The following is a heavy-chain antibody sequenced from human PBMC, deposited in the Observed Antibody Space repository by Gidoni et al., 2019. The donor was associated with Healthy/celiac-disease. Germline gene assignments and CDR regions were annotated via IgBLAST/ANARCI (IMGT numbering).Heavy chain of an antibody. Sequence: EVQLVESGGGLVKPGGSLRLSCAASGFTFRNPWMSWVRQAPGKGLEWVGRSKSKTDGGTTDYAAPVKGRFTISRDDSKNTLYLQMNSLKTEDTAVYYCTTDVTDSSTDAFDIWGQGTMVTVSS. J-gene: IGHJ3*02. V-gene: IGHV3-15*01. D-gene: IGHD6-19*01. CDR1: GFTFRNPW. CDR2: SKSKTDGGTT. CDR3: TTDVTDSSTDAFDI.